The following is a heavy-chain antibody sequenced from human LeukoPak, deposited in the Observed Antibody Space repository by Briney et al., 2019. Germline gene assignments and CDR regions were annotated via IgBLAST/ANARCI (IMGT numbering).Heavy chain of an antibody. CDR3: AKSGGYGLIDY. CDR2: IYSSGSI. J-gene: IGHJ4*02. D-gene: IGHD1-26*01. Sequence: PSETLSLTCAVSGASVSGSNYYWAWIRQPPGKGLEWIGNIYSSGSICYNASLPSRVTISIHTSKNQFSLRLNSVTAADTAMYYGAKSGGYGLIDYWGQGNRVTVSS. V-gene: IGHV4-39*01. CDR1: GASVSGSNYY.